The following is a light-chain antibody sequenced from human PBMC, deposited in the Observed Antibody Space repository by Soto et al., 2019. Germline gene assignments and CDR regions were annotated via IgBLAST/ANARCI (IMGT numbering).Light chain of an antibody. Sequence: AIQMTQSPASLSASVGDRVTITCRASQGIRNDLSWYQQKPGKAPQLLIYAASTLRSGVPSRFSGSGSGTDFPLTISSMQPEDFATYYCLQDDDFPWTFGQGTKVEVK. J-gene: IGKJ1*01. CDR1: QGIRND. CDR2: AAS. CDR3: LQDDDFPWT. V-gene: IGKV1-6*01.